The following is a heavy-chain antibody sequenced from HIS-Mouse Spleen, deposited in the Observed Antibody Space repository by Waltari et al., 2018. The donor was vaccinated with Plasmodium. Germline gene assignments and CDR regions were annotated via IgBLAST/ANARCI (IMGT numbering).Heavy chain of an antibody. CDR2: ISYDGRNK. V-gene: IGHV3-30*03. J-gene: IGHJ4*02. CDR3: ATSGLTGGTYYFDY. Sequence: QVQLVESGGGVVQPGRSLGLSCAASGFTFGSCGLHWVRQAPGKGLEWVAVISYDGRNKYYADSVKGRFTISRDNSKNTLYLQMNSLRAEDTAVYYCATSGLTGGTYYFDYWGQGTLVTVSS. CDR1: GFTFGSCG. D-gene: IGHD7-27*01.